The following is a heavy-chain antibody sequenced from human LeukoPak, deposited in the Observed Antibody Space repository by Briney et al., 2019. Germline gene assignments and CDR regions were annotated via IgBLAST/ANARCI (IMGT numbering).Heavy chain of an antibody. CDR3: ASANYYDSSDLRY. Sequence: PSETLSLTCTVSGGSISRSRDYWGWIRQPPGKGLEWIGSIYYSGSTYYNPSLKSRVTISVDTSKNQFSLKLSSVTAADTAVYYCASANYYDSSDLRYWGQGTLVTVSS. CDR1: GGSISRSRDY. J-gene: IGHJ4*02. V-gene: IGHV4-39*01. D-gene: IGHD3-22*01. CDR2: IYYSGST.